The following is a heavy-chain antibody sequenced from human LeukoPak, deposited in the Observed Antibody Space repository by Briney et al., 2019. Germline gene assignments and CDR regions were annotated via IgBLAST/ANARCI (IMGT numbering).Heavy chain of an antibody. CDR2: ISGSGGST. D-gene: IGHD3-10*01. CDR3: AKDRRYYYGSGSYYKASYGMDV. V-gene: IGHV3-23*01. J-gene: IGHJ6*02. Sequence: PGGSLRLSCAASGFTFSSYAMSWVRQAPGKGLEWVSAISGSGGSTYYADSVKGRFTISRDNSKNTLYLQMNSLRAGDTAVYYCAKDRRYYYGSGSYYKASYGMDVWGQGTTVTVSS. CDR1: GFTFSSYA.